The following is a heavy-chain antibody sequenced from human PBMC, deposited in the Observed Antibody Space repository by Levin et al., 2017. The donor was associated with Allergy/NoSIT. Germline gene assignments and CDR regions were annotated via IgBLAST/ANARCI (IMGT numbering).Heavy chain of an antibody. V-gene: IGHV1-2*02. Sequence: GASVKVSCKASGYIFTGYNIHWVRQAPGQGLEWMGWINPNNGYKNYAQKFQGRVTMTRDTSISTAYMELSGLTSDDTAIYYCARGRITLTIALGDDWFDPWGQGTLVTVSS. CDR1: GYIFTGYN. CDR2: INPNNGYK. CDR3: ARGRITLTIALGDDWFDP. J-gene: IGHJ5*02. D-gene: IGHD3-22*01.